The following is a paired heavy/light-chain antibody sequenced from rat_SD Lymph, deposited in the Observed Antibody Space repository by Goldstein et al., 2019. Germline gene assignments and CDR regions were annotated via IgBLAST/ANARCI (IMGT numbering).Heavy chain of an antibody. Sequence: EVQLQQSGPEVGRPGSSVKISCKASGYTFTDYVMNWVKQSPGQGLEWIGWIDPEYGSTDYAEKFKKKATLTADTSSSTAYIQLSSLTSEDTATYFCALTTLYWGQGVMVTVSS. J-gene: IGHJ2*01. D-gene: IGHD1-4*01. CDR1: GYTFTDYV. CDR3: ALTTLY. CDR2: IDPEYGST. V-gene: IGHV1-13*01.
Light chain of an antibody. J-gene: IGKJ2-3*01. Sequence: DVVMTQTPPSLSVAIGQSVSISCKSSQSLVYSDGKTYLHWLLQSSGRSPKRLIYQVSNLDSGVPDRFSGTGSQKDFTLKISRVEAKDLGVYYCAQTTHFPYTFGAGTKLELK. CDR2: QVS. CDR1: QSLVYSDGKTY. V-gene: IGKV1S14*01. CDR3: AQTTHFPYT.